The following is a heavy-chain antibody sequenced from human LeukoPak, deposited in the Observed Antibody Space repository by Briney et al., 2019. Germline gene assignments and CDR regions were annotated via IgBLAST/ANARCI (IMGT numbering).Heavy chain of an antibody. CDR1: GFTFGDYA. D-gene: IGHD5-12*01. CDR3: ASNHGYSGYDFNWYYFDY. J-gene: IGHJ4*02. V-gene: IGHV3-7*01. CDR2: IKQDGSEK. Sequence: GGSLRLSCTASGFTFGDYAMSWVRQAPGKGLEWVANIKQDGSEKYYVDSVKGRFTISRDNAKNSLYLQMNSLRAEDTAVYYCASNHGYSGYDFNWYYFDYWGQGTLVTVSS.